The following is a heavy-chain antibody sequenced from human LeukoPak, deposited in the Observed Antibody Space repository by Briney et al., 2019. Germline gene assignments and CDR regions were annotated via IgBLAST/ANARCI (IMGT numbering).Heavy chain of an antibody. J-gene: IGHJ4*02. CDR3: ARMPHDYGGQAQFDY. Sequence: PSETLSLTCGVYGGSFSGYYWSWPRQPPGKGLEWIGEINHSGSTNYNSSLKSRVTISVDTSKNQFSLRLRSVTAADTAVYYCARMPHDYGGQAQFDYWGQGTLVTVSS. V-gene: IGHV4-34*01. D-gene: IGHD4-23*01. CDR2: INHSGST. CDR1: GGSFSGYY.